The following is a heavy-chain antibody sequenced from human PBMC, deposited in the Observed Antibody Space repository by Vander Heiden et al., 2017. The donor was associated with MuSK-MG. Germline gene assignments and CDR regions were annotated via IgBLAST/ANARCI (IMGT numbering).Heavy chain of an antibody. CDR3: ARDSYGSGSYHD. CDR2: ISSSSSTI. J-gene: IGHJ4*02. CDR1: GFTFSRYS. D-gene: IGHD3-10*01. Sequence: EVQLVESGGGLVQPGGSLRLSCAASGFTFSRYSMNWVRQARGKGLEWVSYISSSSSTIYYADSVKGRFTISRDNAKNSLYLQMNSLRDEDTAVYYCARDSYGSGSYHDWGQGTLVTVSS. V-gene: IGHV3-48*02.